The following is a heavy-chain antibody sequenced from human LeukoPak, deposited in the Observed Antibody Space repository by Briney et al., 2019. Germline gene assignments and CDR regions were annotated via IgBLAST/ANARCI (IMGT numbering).Heavy chain of an antibody. Sequence: SETLSLTCTVSGGSISSYYWSWIRQPPGKGLEWIGYIYYSGSTNYNPSLKSRVTISLDTSRNQFSLKLSSVTAADTAVYYCARQRRVRGAKEVYYYYYYYMDVWGKGTTVTISS. CDR3: ARQRRVRGAKEVYYYYYYYMDV. V-gene: IGHV4-59*08. CDR2: IYYSGST. J-gene: IGHJ6*03. CDR1: GGSISSYY. D-gene: IGHD3-10*01.